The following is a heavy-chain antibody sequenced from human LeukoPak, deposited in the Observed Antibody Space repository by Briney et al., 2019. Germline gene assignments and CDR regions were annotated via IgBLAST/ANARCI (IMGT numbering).Heavy chain of an antibody. CDR1: GGSISSSSYY. CDR2: IYYSGST. CDR3: ARPAENSDDGGGPPGD. Sequence: PSETLSLTCTVSGGSISSSSYYWGWIRQPPGKGLEWIGSIYYSGSTYYNPSLKSRVTISVDTSKNQFSLKLSSVTAADTAVYYCARPAENSDDGGGPPGDWGQGTLVTVSS. D-gene: IGHD2-15*01. J-gene: IGHJ4*02. V-gene: IGHV4-39*01.